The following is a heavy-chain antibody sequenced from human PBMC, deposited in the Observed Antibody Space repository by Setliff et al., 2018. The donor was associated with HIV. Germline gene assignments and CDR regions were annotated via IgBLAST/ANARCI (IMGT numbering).Heavy chain of an antibody. Sequence: SETLSLTCTVSGGSISSGGYYWSWIRQHPGKGLEYIGYIYYSGSTYYNPSLKSRVTISVDTSKSQFSLRLNSVTAADTAVYYCARDGIYDYSNYVDAFDIWGQGTMVTVSS. D-gene: IGHD4-4*01. V-gene: IGHV4-31*03. CDR3: ARDGIYDYSNYVDAFDI. CDR2: IYYSGST. J-gene: IGHJ3*02. CDR1: GGSISSGGYY.